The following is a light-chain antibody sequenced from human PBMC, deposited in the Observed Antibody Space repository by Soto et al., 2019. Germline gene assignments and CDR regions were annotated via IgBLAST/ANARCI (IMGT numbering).Light chain of an antibody. J-gene: IGKJ1*01. CDR3: QQHGGSPLWT. CDR2: GVS. CDR1: QSVSSSY. V-gene: IGKV3-20*01. Sequence: EIVLTQSPGTLSLSPGERATLSCRASQSVSSSYLAWYQQKPGQAPRLLIYGVSSMATGIPDRFSGSGSGTDFTLTISRLEPEDFAVYYCQQHGGSPLWTFGQGTKVEIK.